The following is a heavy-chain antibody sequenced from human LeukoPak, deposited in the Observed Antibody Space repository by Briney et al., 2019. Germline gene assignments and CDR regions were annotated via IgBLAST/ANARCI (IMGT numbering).Heavy chain of an antibody. CDR2: IRYDGSTK. D-gene: IGHD6-19*01. CDR3: AKEAGMAFDY. V-gene: IGHV3-30*02. J-gene: IGHJ4*02. Sequence: PGGSLRLSCEASGFTFSGYGMHWVRQAPGKGLKWVAFIRYDGSTKTYGDSVKGRFSISRDNSDNTLNLQMNSLRPEDTAVYFCAKEAGMAFDYWGQGSLVTVSS. CDR1: GFTFSGYG.